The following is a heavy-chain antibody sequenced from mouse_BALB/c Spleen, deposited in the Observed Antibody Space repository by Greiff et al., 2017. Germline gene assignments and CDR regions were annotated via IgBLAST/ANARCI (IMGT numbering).Heavy chain of an antibody. CDR3: ARRRGGLDGYAMDY. CDR1: GFTFSSYG. V-gene: IGHV5-6*01. CDR2: ISSGGSYT. J-gene: IGHJ4*01. Sequence: EVHLVESGGDLVKPGGSLKLSCAASGFTFSSYGMSWVRQTPDKRLEWVATISSGGSYTYYPDSVKGRFTISRDNAKNTLYLQMSSLKSEDTAMYYCARRRGGLDGYAMDYWGQGTSVTVAS. D-gene: IGHD2-13*01.